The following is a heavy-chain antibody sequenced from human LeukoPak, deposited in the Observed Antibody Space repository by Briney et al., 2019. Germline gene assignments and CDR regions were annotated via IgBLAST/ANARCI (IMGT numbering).Heavy chain of an antibody. CDR2: FDTEDGET. D-gene: IGHD2-2*01. J-gene: IGHJ4*02. Sequence: ASVKASCKVSGYTLTELSMHWVRQAPGKGLEWMGGFDTEDGETIYAQKFQGRVIMTEDTSTDTAYMELSSLRSENTAVYYCATHTYCSSTSCYPSYWGQGTLVTVSS. V-gene: IGHV1-24*01. CDR1: GYTLTELS. CDR3: ATHTYCSSTSCYPSY.